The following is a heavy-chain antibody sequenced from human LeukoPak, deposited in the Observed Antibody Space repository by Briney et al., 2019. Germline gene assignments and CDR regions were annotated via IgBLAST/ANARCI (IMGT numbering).Heavy chain of an antibody. Sequence: ASVKVSCKASGYSFINNGINWVRQAPGQGLEWMGWISPYNVNTNFAQKLQGRVTMTTDTSTSTAHMELRSLRSDDTAVYYCARDYPYYYDSSGYYSTRGDAFDIWGQGTMVTVSS. CDR2: ISPYNVNT. V-gene: IGHV1-18*01. CDR3: ARDYPYYYDSSGYYSTRGDAFDI. D-gene: IGHD3-22*01. J-gene: IGHJ3*02. CDR1: GYSFINNG.